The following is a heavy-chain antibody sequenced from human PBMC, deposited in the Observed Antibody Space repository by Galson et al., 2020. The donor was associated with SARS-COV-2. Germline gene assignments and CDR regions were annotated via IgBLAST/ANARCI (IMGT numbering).Heavy chain of an antibody. V-gene: IGHV4-59*11. D-gene: IGHD2-15*01. CDR3: ARVDCIGGSCYYYAFDL. CDR1: GGSISRHS. J-gene: IGHJ3*01. Sequence: SETLSLTCTVYGGSISRHSWSWNRPLPGKGLEWKGYTHSSGRTNYHTSPRSRVTISVDTSKNQFSLTLTSVTAADTAVYHCARVDCIGGSCYYYAFDLWGQGTLVTVSS. CDR2: THSSGRT.